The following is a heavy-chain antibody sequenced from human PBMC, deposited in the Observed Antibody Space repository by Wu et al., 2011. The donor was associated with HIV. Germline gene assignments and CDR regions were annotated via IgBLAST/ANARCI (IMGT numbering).Heavy chain of an antibody. CDR1: GGTFSSYA. V-gene: IGHV1-8*03. CDR2: MNPNSGDT. Sequence: QVQLVQSGAEVKKPGSSVKVSCKASGGTFSSYAISWVRQATGQGLEWMGWMNPNSGDTGYAQKFQGRVTITRNTSISTAYMELSSLRSEDTAVYYCARGNDDYWDNWFDPWGQGTLVTVSS. J-gene: IGHJ5*02. CDR3: ARGNDDYWDNWFDP. D-gene: IGHD4/OR15-4a*01.